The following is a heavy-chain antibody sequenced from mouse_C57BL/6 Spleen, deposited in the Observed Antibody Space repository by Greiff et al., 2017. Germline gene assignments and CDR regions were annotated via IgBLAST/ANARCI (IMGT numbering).Heavy chain of an antibody. V-gene: IGHV1-64*01. CDR1: GYTFTSYW. CDR3: ARDCDVYYIDY. Sequence: QVQLQQPGAELVKPGASVKLSCKASGYTFTSYWMHWVKQRPGQGLEWIGMIHPNSGSTNYNEKFKSKATLTVDKSSSTAYMQLSSLTSEDSAVYTCARDCDVYYIDYWGQGTTLTVSS. CDR2: IHPNSGST. J-gene: IGHJ2*01. D-gene: IGHD2-13*01.